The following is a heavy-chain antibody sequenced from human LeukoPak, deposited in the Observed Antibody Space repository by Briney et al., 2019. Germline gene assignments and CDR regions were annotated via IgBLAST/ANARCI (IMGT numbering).Heavy chain of an antibody. Sequence: ASVKVSCKASGYTFTSYGISWVRQAPGQGLEWMGWISAYNGNTNYAQKLQGRVTMTTGTSTSTAYMELRSLRSDDTAVYYCARAQVDIVATNYYYYGMDVWGQGTTVTVSS. CDR3: ARAQVDIVATNYYYYGMDV. V-gene: IGHV1-18*01. CDR1: GYTFTSYG. CDR2: ISAYNGNT. J-gene: IGHJ6*02. D-gene: IGHD5-12*01.